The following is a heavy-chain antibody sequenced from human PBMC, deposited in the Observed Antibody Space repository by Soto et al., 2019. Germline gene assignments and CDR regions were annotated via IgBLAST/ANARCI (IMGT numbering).Heavy chain of an antibody. V-gene: IGHV5-10-1*01. CDR3: AREGYYYDSSGYYGYYYYGMDV. CDR1: GYSFTSYW. Sequence: GESLKISCKGSGYSFTSYWISWVRQMPGKGLEWMGRIDPSDSYTNYSPSFQGHVTISADKSISTAYLQWSSLKASDTAMYYCAREGYYYDSSGYYGYYYYGMDVWGQGPTVTVYS. J-gene: IGHJ6*02. CDR2: IDPSDSYT. D-gene: IGHD3-22*01.